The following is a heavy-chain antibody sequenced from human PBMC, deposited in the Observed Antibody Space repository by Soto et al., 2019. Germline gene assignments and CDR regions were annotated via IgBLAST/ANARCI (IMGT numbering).Heavy chain of an antibody. CDR1: GGSISSGDYY. CDR2: IYFSGTT. CDR3: ARRDRSGFSYWLDT. J-gene: IGHJ5*02. D-gene: IGHD3-22*01. Sequence: LSLTCTVSGGSISSGDYYWSWIRQHPGKGLEWIGTIYFSGTTYYNPSLKSRVTISVDTSKNQFSLNLSSVTAADTAVYYCARRDRSGFSYWLDTWGQGTLVTVS. V-gene: IGHV4-31*03.